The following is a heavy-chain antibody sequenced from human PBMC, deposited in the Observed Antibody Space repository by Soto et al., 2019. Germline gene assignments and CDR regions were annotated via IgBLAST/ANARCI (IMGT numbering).Heavy chain of an antibody. J-gene: IGHJ4*02. CDR3: AINYGTLIGANYFDY. Sequence: PGGSLRLSCAASGFIFSNYAMHWVRQAPGKGLEWVTIISFDGSKTHYADSVRGRFTISRDNSNNTLSLQMSNLRPEDTALYYCAINYGTLIGANYFDYWGQGALVTVSS. CDR1: GFIFSNYA. V-gene: IGHV3-30-3*01. CDR2: ISFDGSKT. D-gene: IGHD3-16*01.